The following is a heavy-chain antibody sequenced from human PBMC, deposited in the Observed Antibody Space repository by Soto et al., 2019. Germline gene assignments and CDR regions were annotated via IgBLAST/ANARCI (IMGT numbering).Heavy chain of an antibody. V-gene: IGHV3-21*01. CDR2: ISSSSSYI. D-gene: IGHD5-18*01. CDR1: GFTFSSYS. Sequence: GGSLRLSCAASGFTFSSYSMNWVRQATGKGLEWVSSISSSSSYIYYADSVKGRFTISRDNAKNSLYLQMNSLRAEDTAVYYCARGPILYSYGYYFDYWGQGTLVTVSS. J-gene: IGHJ4*02. CDR3: ARGPILYSYGYYFDY.